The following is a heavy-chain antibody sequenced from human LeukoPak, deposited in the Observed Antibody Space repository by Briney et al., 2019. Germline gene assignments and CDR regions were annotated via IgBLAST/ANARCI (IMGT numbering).Heavy chain of an antibody. Sequence: ASVNVSCKASGYTFTSYGISWVRQAPGQGLEWMGWISAYNGNTNYAQKLQGRVTMTTDTSTSTAYMELRSLRSDDTAVYYCARDFGQGLLHDYYYGMDVWGQGTTVTVSS. CDR1: GYTFTSYG. CDR3: ARDFGQGLLHDYYYGMDV. J-gene: IGHJ6*02. V-gene: IGHV1-18*01. D-gene: IGHD3-22*01. CDR2: ISAYNGNT.